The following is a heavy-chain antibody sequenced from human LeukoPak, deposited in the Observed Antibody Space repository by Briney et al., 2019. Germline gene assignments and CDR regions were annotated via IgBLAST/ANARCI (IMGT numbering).Heavy chain of an antibody. D-gene: IGHD2-2*01. V-gene: IGHV1-2*02. Sequence: ASVKVSCKASGYTFTGYYMHWVRQAPGQGLEWMGWINPNSGGTNYAQKFQGRVTMTRDTSISTAYMELSRLRSDDTAVYYCARGRRYCSSTSCSYYYYMDVWGKGTTVTISS. J-gene: IGHJ6*03. CDR2: INPNSGGT. CDR1: GYTFTGYY. CDR3: ARGRRYCSSTSCSYYYYMDV.